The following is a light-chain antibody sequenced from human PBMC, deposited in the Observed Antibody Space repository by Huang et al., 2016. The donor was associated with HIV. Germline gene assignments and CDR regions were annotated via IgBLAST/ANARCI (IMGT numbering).Light chain of an antibody. Sequence: DIQMTQSPSSLSASVGDRVTITCRASQGISRYLHWYQQKPGEAPKLLIYTASSVQSGVPSRCSGSGSGTNFTLTINSLQPEDFATYYCQQSYSTPIFTFGPGTKVDIK. CDR2: TAS. V-gene: IGKV1-39*01. J-gene: IGKJ3*01. CDR3: QQSYSTPIFT. CDR1: QGISRY.